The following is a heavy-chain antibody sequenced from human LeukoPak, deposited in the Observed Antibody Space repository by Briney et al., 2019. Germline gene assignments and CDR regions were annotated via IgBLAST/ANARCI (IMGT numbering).Heavy chain of an antibody. V-gene: IGHV3-53*01. D-gene: IGHD6-19*01. CDR1: GFTVSSNY. J-gene: IGHJ4*02. CDR3: ARGSVAGTSFDY. Sequence: GGSLRLSCAASGFTVSSNYMSWVRQAPGKGLEWVSVIYSGSSTYYADSVKGRFTISRDNSKNTLYLQMNSLRAEDTAVYYCARGSVAGTSFDYWGQGTLVTVSS. CDR2: IYSGSST.